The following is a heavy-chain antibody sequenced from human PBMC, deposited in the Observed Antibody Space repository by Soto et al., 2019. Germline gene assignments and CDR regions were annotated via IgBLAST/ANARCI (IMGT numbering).Heavy chain of an antibody. J-gene: IGHJ5*01. CDR3: VRLIGNSWLDF. V-gene: IGHV4-39*01. Sequence: SETLSLTCTVSGGSISSDSYYWGWIRQSPEKGLEWIASISYSGSTYYNPTLKSRITINPDTSKNQFSLHLNSVTPEDMAVYYCVRLIGNSWLDFWGQGTLVTVSS. CDR2: ISYSGST. D-gene: IGHD1-26*01. CDR1: GGSISSDSYY.